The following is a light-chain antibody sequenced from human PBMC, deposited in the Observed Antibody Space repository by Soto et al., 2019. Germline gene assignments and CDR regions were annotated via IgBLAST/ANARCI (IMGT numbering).Light chain of an antibody. CDR3: CSSGGSPTYV. Sequence: QSALTQPASVSGSPGQSITISCTGTSSNVGSYKLVSWYQQHPGKAPKLMIFEVNKRPSGVSNRFSGSKSGNTASLTISGLKVEDEADYYCCSSGGSPTYVFGTGT. J-gene: IGLJ1*01. CDR1: SSNVGSYKL. V-gene: IGLV2-23*02. CDR2: EVN.